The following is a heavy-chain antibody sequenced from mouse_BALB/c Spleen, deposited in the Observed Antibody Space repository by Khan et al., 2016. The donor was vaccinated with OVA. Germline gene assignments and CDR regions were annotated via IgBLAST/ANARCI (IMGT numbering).Heavy chain of an antibody. CDR2: IYPGTDNT. CDR1: GYIFTSYW. J-gene: IGHJ2*01. V-gene: IGHV1-76*01. CDR3: AREEVLYYFDY. Sequence: LVESGAELVRPGASVKLSCKTSGYIFTSYWIHWVKQRSGQGLEWFARIYPGTDNTYYNEKLKDKVTLTADKYSRTVYMQLSSRKSEDSAVYFCAREEVLYYFDYWGQGTTLTVSS.